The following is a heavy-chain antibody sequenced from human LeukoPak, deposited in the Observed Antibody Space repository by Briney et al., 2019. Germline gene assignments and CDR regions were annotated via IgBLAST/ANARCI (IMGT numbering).Heavy chain of an antibody. V-gene: IGHV3-11*01. J-gene: IGHJ5*02. CDR3: ARIHRSNWFDP. CDR1: GFTFSDYY. CDR2: ITTGGRTM. D-gene: IGHD5-18*01. Sequence: SLRLSCAASGFTFSDYYMSWIRQAPGKGLEWVSYITTGGRTMYYADSVKGRFTISGDNAKNSLYLQMNSLRAEDTAVYYCARIHRSNWFDPWGQGTLVTVSS.